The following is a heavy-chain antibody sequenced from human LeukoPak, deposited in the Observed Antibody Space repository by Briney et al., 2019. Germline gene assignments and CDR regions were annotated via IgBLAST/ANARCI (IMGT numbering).Heavy chain of an antibody. CDR3: ARQIWFGESRPFDY. V-gene: IGHV4-61*02. CDR2: IYTSGST. Sequence: SETLSLTCTVSGDSISSSSYYWSWIRQPAGKGLEWIGRIYTSGSTNYNPSLKSRVTISVDTSKNQFSLKLSSVTAADTAVYYCARQIWFGESRPFDYWGQGTLVTVSS. D-gene: IGHD3-10*01. J-gene: IGHJ4*02. CDR1: GDSISSSSYY.